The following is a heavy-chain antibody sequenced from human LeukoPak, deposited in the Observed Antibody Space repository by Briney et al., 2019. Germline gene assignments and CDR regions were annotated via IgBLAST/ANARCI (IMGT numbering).Heavy chain of an antibody. CDR3: ARDGPEYSKTLRFLEWHNYYYYYMDV. V-gene: IGHV3-48*03. Sequence: GGSLRLSCAASGFTFSSYEMNWVRQAPGKGLEWVSYISSSGSTIYYADSVKGRFTISRDNSKNTLYLQMNSLRAEDTAVYYCARDGPEYSKTLRFLEWHNYYYYYMDVWGKGTTVTVSS. D-gene: IGHD3-3*01. CDR1: GFTFSSYE. J-gene: IGHJ6*03. CDR2: ISSSGSTI.